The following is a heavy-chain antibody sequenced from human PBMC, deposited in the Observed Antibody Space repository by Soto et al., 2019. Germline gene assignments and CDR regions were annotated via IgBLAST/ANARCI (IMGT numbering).Heavy chain of an antibody. CDR1: GFTFTNYG. Sequence: QVQLVQSGAEVKKPGASVKVSCKASGFTFTNYGITWVRQAPGQGLEWLGWISAYKGNTNYAQKFQGRVNMTTDTSTRTAYMELRSLRSDDMAVYYCASRSGQLPYYFDYWGQGTQVTVSA. D-gene: IGHD6-6*01. J-gene: IGHJ4*02. CDR3: ASRSGQLPYYFDY. CDR2: ISAYKGNT. V-gene: IGHV1-18*03.